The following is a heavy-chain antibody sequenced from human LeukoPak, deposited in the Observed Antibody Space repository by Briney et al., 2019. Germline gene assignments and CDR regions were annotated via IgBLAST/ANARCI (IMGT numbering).Heavy chain of an antibody. Sequence: GASVKVSCKASGYTFTDYYIHWVRQVPGQGPEWMGWLNSESGGAKYAQRFQARVTMTRDTSISAAYMELTRLRSDDTAMYYCARGGPTPRNVVVAAREYLQLWGQGSLVTVSS. V-gene: IGHV1-2*02. CDR3: ARGGPTPRNVVVAAREYLQL. CDR2: LNSESGGA. CDR1: GYTFTDYY. J-gene: IGHJ1*01. D-gene: IGHD2-21*02.